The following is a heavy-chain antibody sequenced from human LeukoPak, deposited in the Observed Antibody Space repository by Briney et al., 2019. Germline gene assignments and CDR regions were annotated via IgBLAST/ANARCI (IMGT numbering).Heavy chain of an antibody. J-gene: IGHJ6*04. V-gene: IGHV3-64*01. Sequence: GGSLRLSCAASGFTFSSYEMHWVRQAPGKGLEYVSAISRNGDSTYYANFVKGRFIISRDNSKNTLYLQMGSLRPEDMAVYYCARDRPGDVWGEGTTVTVSS. CDR2: ISRNGDST. CDR3: ARDRPGDV. CDR1: GFTFSSYE.